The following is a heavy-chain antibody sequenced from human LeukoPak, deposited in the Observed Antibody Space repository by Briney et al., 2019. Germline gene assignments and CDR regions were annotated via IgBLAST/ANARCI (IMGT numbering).Heavy chain of an antibody. J-gene: IGHJ4*02. Sequence: GASVKVSCKASGCTFSNYDIIWVRQATGQGLEWMGWMNPNSGNTGYTQNFQGRVTMTRNTSISTTYMDLSSLRSEDTAVYYCARGVKGQQLGYWGQGTLVTVSS. CDR2: MNPNSGNT. CDR3: ARGVKGQQLGY. V-gene: IGHV1-8*01. D-gene: IGHD6-13*01. CDR1: GCTFSNYD.